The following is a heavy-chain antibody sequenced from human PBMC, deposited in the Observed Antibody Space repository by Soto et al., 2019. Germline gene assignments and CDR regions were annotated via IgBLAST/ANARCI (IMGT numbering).Heavy chain of an antibody. CDR3: ARDSSSGGDY. Sequence: GGFLRLSCAASGFSFITYWMSWVRQAPGKGLEWVANIKQDGNEKYYVDSVKGRFTISRDNAKNSLYLQMNSLRAEDTAVYFCARDSSSGGDYWGQGTLVTVSS. J-gene: IGHJ4*02. CDR2: IKQDGNEK. V-gene: IGHV3-7*01. D-gene: IGHD6-6*01. CDR1: GFSFITYW.